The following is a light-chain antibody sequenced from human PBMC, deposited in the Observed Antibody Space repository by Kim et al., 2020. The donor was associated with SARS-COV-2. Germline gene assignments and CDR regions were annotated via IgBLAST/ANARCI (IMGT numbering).Light chain of an antibody. Sequence: DIQMTQSPSILSASVGDRVTITCRASQSINSNLAWYQQKPGKAPKLLIYKASNLEGGAPSRFSGSGSGTEFTLTISSPQPDDFATYYCQQYHSFSTFGQGTKVDIK. CDR3: QQYHSFST. CDR1: QSINSN. CDR2: KAS. V-gene: IGKV1-5*03. J-gene: IGKJ1*01.